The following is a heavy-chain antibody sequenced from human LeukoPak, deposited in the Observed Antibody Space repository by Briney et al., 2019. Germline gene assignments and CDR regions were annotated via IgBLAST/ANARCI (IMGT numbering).Heavy chain of an antibody. Sequence: GGSLRLSCAASGFTFDDYAMHWVRQAPGKGLEWVSGISWNSGSIGYADSVKGRFTISRDNAKNSLYLQMNSLRAEDTALYYCAKDRATSRNYYGSSGPKGLWDAFDIWGQGTMVTVSS. V-gene: IGHV3-9*01. J-gene: IGHJ3*02. D-gene: IGHD3-22*01. CDR1: GFTFDDYA. CDR3: AKDRATSRNYYGSSGPKGLWDAFDI. CDR2: ISWNSGSI.